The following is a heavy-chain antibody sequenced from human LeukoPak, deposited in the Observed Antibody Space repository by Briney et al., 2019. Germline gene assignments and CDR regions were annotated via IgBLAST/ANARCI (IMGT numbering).Heavy chain of an antibody. D-gene: IGHD7-27*01. CDR1: GGSISSGSYY. V-gene: IGHV4-61*02. CDR2: IYTSGST. Sequence: PSQTLSLTCTVSGGSISSGSYYWSWIRQPAGKGLEWIGRIYTSGSTNYSPSLKSRVTISVDTSKNQFSLKLNSVTAADTAVYYCARDLPGDSSFDYWGQGTLVTVSS. J-gene: IGHJ4*02. CDR3: ARDLPGDSSFDY.